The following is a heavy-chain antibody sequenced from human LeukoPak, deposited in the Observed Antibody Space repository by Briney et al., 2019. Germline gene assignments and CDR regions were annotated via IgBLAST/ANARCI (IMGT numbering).Heavy chain of an antibody. CDR2: ISYDGSNK. V-gene: IGHV3-30*18. CDR3: AKEGFGGGGFYYFDY. Sequence: GGSLRLSCAASGFTFSSYGMLWVRQAPGKGLEWVAVISYDGSNKYYADSVKGRFTISRDNSKNTLYLQMNSLRAEDTAVYYCAKEGFGGGGFYYFDYWGQGTLVTVSS. D-gene: IGHD2-15*01. J-gene: IGHJ4*02. CDR1: GFTFSSYG.